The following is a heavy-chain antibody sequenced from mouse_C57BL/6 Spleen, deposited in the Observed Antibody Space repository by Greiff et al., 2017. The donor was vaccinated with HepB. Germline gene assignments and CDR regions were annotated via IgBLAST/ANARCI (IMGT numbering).Heavy chain of an antibody. J-gene: IGHJ2*01. V-gene: IGHV1-22*01. Sequence: EVKLQESGPELVKPGASVKMSCKASGYTFTDYNMHWVKQSHGKSLEWIGYINPNNGGTSYNQKFKGKATLTVNKSSSTAYMELRSLTSEDSAVYYCARDGYYVGYWGQGTTLTVSS. D-gene: IGHD2-3*01. CDR2: INPNNGGT. CDR1: GYTFTDYN. CDR3: ARDGYYVGY.